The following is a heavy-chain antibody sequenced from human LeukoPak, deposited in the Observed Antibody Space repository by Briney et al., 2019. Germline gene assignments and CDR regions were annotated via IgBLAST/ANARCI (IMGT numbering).Heavy chain of an antibody. CDR2: ISSSGTAI. CDR1: GFTFSSYS. D-gene: IGHD4-17*01. J-gene: IGHJ6*02. V-gene: IGHV3-48*04. Sequence: GGSLRLSCAASGFTFSSYSMNRVRQAPGKGLEWVSYISSSGTAISYADSVKGRFTISRDNAKNSLYLQMNSLRAEDTAVYYCARDGTTVTTNYYYGMDVWGQGTTVTVSS. CDR3: ARDGTTVTTNYYYGMDV.